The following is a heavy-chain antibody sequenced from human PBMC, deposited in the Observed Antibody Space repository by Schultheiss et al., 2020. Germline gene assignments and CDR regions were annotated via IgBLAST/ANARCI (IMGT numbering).Heavy chain of an antibody. CDR2: ISSSSSTI. V-gene: IGHV3-48*01. D-gene: IGHD3-3*01. CDR1: GFTFSSYS. Sequence: GESLKISCAASGFTFSSYSMNWVRQAPGKGLEWVSYISSSSSTIYYADSVKGRFTISRDNAKNSLYLQMNSLRAEDTAVYYCARDTGITIFGVVYNWFDPWGQGTLVTVSS. CDR3: ARDTGITIFGVVYNWFDP. J-gene: IGHJ5*02.